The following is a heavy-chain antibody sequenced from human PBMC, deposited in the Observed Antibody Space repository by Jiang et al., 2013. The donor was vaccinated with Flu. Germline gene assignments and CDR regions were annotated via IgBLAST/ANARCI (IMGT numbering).Heavy chain of an antibody. CDR2: TSYGGNNK. V-gene: IGHV3-30-3*01. CDR3: ARAQVGYYGSGSSSHYYGMDV. Sequence: VQLVESGGGVVQPGRSLRLSCATSGFNFDNYAIHWVRQAPGKGLEWVAVTSYGGNNKYYADSVKGRFTISRDNSKNTVNLQLNTLRAEDTAVYYCARAQVGYYGSGSSSHYYGMDVWGQGTTVTVSS. D-gene: IGHD3-10*01. CDR1: GFNFDNYA. J-gene: IGHJ6*02.